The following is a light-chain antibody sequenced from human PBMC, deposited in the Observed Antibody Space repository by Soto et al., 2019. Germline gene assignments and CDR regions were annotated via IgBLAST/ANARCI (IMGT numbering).Light chain of an antibody. CDR3: QQLNSYLWT. CDR2: AAS. J-gene: IGKJ1*01. V-gene: IGKV1-9*01. Sequence: DIQLTQSPSFLSASVGDRVTITCRASQGISSYLAWYQQKPGKAPKLLIYAASTLQSGVPSRFSGSGSGTEFTLPISSLQPEDFATYYCQQLNSYLWTFGQGTKVEIK. CDR1: QGISSY.